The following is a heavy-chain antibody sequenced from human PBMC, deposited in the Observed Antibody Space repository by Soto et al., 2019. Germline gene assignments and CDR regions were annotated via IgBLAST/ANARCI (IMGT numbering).Heavy chain of an antibody. V-gene: IGHV3-30*18. CDR1: GFTFSSYG. CDR3: SKAHSYYDRSEYAFDI. Sequence: QVQLVESGGGVVQPGRSLTLSCAASGFTFSSYGMHWVRQAPGTGLEWVAVISYDGSNKYYADSVKGRFTISRDNSKTTLYLQMNSLRAEDTAVYYCSKAHSYYDRSEYAFDIWGQGTMVTVSS. CDR2: ISYDGSNK. D-gene: IGHD3-22*01. J-gene: IGHJ3*02.